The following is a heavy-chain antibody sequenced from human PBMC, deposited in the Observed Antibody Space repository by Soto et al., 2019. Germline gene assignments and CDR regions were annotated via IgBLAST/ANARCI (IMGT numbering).Heavy chain of an antibody. CDR1: GYTFTSYY. D-gene: IGHD6-13*01. CDR3: ARDSPGYSSSFLHAFAF. CDR2: INPSGGST. Sequence: GASVKVSCKASGYTFTSYYMHWVRQAPGQGLEWMGIINPSGGSTSYAQKFQGRVTMTRDTSTSTVYMELSSLRSEDTAVYYCARDSPGYSSSFLHAFAFWGQGSMVTVSS. J-gene: IGHJ3*01. V-gene: IGHV1-46*01.